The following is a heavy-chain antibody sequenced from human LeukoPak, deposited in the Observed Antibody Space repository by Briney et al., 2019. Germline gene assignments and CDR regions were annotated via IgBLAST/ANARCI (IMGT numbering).Heavy chain of an antibody. CDR3: ARRRSGYYLDY. Sequence: GGSLRLSCAASGFTFKDAWMSWVRQAPGKGLEWVSSISSSSSYIYYADSVKGRFTISRDNAKNSLYLQMNSLRAEDTAVYYCARRRSGYYLDYWGQGTLVTVSS. J-gene: IGHJ4*02. CDR2: ISSSSSYI. CDR1: GFTFKDAW. D-gene: IGHD3-22*01. V-gene: IGHV3-21*01.